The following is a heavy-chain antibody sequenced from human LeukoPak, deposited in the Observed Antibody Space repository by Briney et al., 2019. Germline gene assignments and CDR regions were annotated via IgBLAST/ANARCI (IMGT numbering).Heavy chain of an antibody. Sequence: PGGSLRLPCAASGFTFSSYGMHWVRQAPGKGLEWVAVISYDGSNKYYAGSVKGRFTISRDNSKNTLYLQMNSLRAEDTAVYYCASRIVGTPDYFDYWGQGTLVTVSS. CDR3: ASRIVGTPDYFDY. CDR1: GFTFSSYG. D-gene: IGHD1-26*01. J-gene: IGHJ4*02. V-gene: IGHV3-30*03. CDR2: ISYDGSNK.